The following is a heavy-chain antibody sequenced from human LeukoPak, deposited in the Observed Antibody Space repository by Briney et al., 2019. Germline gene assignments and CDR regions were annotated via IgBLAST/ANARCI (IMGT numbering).Heavy chain of an antibody. J-gene: IGHJ4*02. V-gene: IGHV1-18*01. D-gene: IGHD3-22*01. Sequence: ASVKVSCKASGYTFTSYGISWVRQAPGQGLEWMGWISAYNGNTNYAQKLQGRVTMTTDTSTSTAYMELSSLRSEDTAVYYCARDFSPHYYDSSGYSYWGQGTLVTVSS. CDR2: ISAYNGNT. CDR1: GYTFTSYG. CDR3: ARDFSPHYYDSSGYSY.